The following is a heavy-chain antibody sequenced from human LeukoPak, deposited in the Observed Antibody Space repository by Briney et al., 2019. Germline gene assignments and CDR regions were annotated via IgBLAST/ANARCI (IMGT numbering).Heavy chain of an antibody. D-gene: IGHD4-17*01. V-gene: IGHV1-69*05. Sequence: ASVKVSCKASGGTFSSYAISWVRQAPGQGLEWMGGIIPIFGTANYAQKLQGRVTMTTDTSTSTAYMELRSLRSDDTAVYYCARDLRGYGDYPEYFQHWGQGTLVTVSS. J-gene: IGHJ1*01. CDR3: ARDLRGYGDYPEYFQH. CDR1: GGTFSSYA. CDR2: IIPIFGTA.